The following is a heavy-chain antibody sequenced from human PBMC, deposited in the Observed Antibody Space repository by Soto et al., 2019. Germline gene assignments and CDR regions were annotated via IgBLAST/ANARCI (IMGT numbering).Heavy chain of an antibody. CDR3: ARRASPGSFLAPAYYFDY. V-gene: IGHV1-69*06. CDR1: GGTFSSYA. CDR2: IIPIFGTA. D-gene: IGHD3-3*01. J-gene: IGHJ4*02. Sequence: ASVKVSCKASGGTFSSYAISWVRQAPGQGLEWMGGIIPIFGTANYAQKFQGRVTITADKPTSTAYMELSSLRSEDTAVYYCARRASPGSFLAPAYYFDYWGQGTLVTVSS.